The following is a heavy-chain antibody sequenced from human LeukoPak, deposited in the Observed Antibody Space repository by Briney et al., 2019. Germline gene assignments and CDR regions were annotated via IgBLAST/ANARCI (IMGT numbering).Heavy chain of an antibody. CDR1: GYTFTSYG. CDR2: ISAYNGNT. V-gene: IGHV1-18*01. Sequence: ASVKVSCKASGYTFTSYGISWVRQAPGQGLEWMGWISAYNGNTNYAQKLQGRVTMTTDTSTSTAYMELRSLRSEDTAVYYCARHIVVVPAAVEAFDIWGQGTMVTVSS. D-gene: IGHD2-2*01. CDR3: ARHIVVVPAAVEAFDI. J-gene: IGHJ3*02.